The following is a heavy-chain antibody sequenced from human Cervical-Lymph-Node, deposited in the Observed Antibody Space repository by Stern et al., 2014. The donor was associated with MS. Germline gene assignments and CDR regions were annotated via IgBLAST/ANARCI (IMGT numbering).Heavy chain of an antibody. Sequence: KLVQSGAEVKKPGSSVKASCKASGGSFSSYAISWVRQAPGQGLEWMGGVIPFFGTANYVQRFQGRVTFTADESTTTAYMQLSSRRTEDTTVYYFATRDMATVTNYYYGMDVWGQGTTVIVSS. D-gene: IGHD5-24*01. V-gene: IGHV1-69*01. CDR2: VIPFFGTA. J-gene: IGHJ6*02. CDR1: GGSFSSYA. CDR3: ATRDMATVTNYYYGMDV.